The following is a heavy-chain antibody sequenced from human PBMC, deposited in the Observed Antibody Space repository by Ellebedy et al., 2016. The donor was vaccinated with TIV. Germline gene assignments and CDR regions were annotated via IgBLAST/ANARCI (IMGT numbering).Heavy chain of an antibody. V-gene: IGHV4-61*01. CDR2: IYYSGST. CDR3: ARPGVVYAYYYYYGMDV. J-gene: IGHJ6*02. D-gene: IGHD2-8*02. Sequence: SETLSLTXTVSGGSVSSGSYYWSWIRQPPGKGLEWIGYIYYSGSTNYNPSLKSRVTISVDTSKNQFSLKLSSVTAADTAVYYCARPGVVYAYYYYYGMDVWGQGTTVTVSS. CDR1: GGSVSSGSYY.